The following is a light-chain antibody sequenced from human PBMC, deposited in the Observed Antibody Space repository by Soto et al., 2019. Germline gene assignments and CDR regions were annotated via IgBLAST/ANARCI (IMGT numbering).Light chain of an antibody. J-gene: IGKJ2*01. CDR2: DAS. V-gene: IGKV3-15*01. CDR1: QSINNN. CDR3: QQYKSWFT. Sequence: IVMTQSPATLSVSPGERATLSCRASQSINNNLAWYQQKPGQAPRLLIYDASTGATHIPARFSGSGSGTEFTRTISSLQSEDSAVYYCQQYKSWFTFGQGTKLEIK.